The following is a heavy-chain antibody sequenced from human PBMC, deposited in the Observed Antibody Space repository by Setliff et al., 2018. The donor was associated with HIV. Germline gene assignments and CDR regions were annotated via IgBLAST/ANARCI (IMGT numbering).Heavy chain of an antibody. J-gene: IGHJ4*02. CDR1: GFTFSGYW. D-gene: IGHD1-26*01. CDR2: INQDGGET. V-gene: IGHV3-7*01. Sequence: LRLSCAASGFTFSGYWMSWVRQAPGKGLEWVANINQDGGETYYKDSVKGRLAISRDSANNSLHLQMNSLRVEDTAIYYCARAAPRAGAAPLAYDYWGQGTLVTVSS. CDR3: ARAAPRAGAAPLAYDY.